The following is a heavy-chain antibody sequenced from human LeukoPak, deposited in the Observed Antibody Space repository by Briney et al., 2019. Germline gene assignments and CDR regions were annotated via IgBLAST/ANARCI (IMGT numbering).Heavy chain of an antibody. Sequence: GGSLRLSCAASGFSFSSYSMNWVRQAPGKGLEWVSSISSSSSYIYYADSVKGRFTISRDNAKNSLYLQMNSLRAEDTAVYYCARDGDYYDSSGPTYYYYMDVWGKGTTVTISS. CDR3: ARDGDYYDSSGPTYYYYMDV. J-gene: IGHJ6*03. CDR2: ISSSSSYI. D-gene: IGHD3-22*01. V-gene: IGHV3-21*01. CDR1: GFSFSSYS.